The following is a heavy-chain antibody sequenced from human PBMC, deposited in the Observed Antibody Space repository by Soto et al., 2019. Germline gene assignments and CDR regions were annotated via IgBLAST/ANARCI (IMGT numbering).Heavy chain of an antibody. CDR1: GYSFTSYW. CDR3: ARRAVVPATVRYYYGMDV. Sequence: AESVTISCQAYGYSFTSYWIIWVPQMPGKGLEWMGRIDPSDSYTNYSPSFQGHVTISADKSISTAYLQWSSLKSSDTAMYYCARRAVVPATVRYYYGMDVWAQGTTVTVSS. CDR2: IDPSDSYT. J-gene: IGHJ6*02. V-gene: IGHV5-10-1*01. D-gene: IGHD2-2*01.